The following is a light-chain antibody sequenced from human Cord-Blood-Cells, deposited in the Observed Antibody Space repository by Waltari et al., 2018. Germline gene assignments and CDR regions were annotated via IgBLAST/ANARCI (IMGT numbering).Light chain of an antibody. V-gene: IGLV1-40*01. CDR1: SSNIGAGYD. J-gene: IGLJ3*02. Sequence: QSVLTQPPSVSGAPGQRVTISCTGSSSNIGAGYDVHWYQQPPGTAPKLLISGNGHRPSGVPDRFSGSKSGTSAYLAITGLQAEDEADYYCQSYDSSLSGWVFGGGTKLTVL. CDR3: QSYDSSLSGWV. CDR2: GNG.